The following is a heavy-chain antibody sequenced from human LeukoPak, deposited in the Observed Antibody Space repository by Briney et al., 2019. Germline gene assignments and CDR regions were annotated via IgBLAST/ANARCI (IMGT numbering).Heavy chain of an antibody. Sequence: GGALRVSCVASGFAFSNYCMHWVRQIPGKGLVWVSRICPDGTVTNYADSVKGRFTISRDNAKNMVFLQMNSLRADDTAVYYCVRDFRSADYWGQGILVTVSS. CDR3: VRDFRSADY. CDR1: GFAFSNYC. V-gene: IGHV3-74*01. CDR2: ICPDGTVT. J-gene: IGHJ4*02.